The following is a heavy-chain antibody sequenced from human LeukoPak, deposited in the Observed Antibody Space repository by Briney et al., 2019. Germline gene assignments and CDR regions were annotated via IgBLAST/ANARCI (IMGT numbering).Heavy chain of an antibody. Sequence: ASVKVSCKASGYTFTSYGISWVRQAPGQGLEWMGWISAYNGNTNYAQKLQGRVTMTTDTSTSTAYMELRSLRSDDTAVHYCARDDGSLLYYNDSSGYRFDYWGQGTLVTVSS. J-gene: IGHJ4*02. CDR2: ISAYNGNT. D-gene: IGHD3-22*01. CDR3: ARDDGSLLYYNDSSGYRFDY. CDR1: GYTFTSYG. V-gene: IGHV1-18*01.